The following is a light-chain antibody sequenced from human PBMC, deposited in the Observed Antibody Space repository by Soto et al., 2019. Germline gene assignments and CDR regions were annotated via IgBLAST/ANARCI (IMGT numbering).Light chain of an antibody. J-gene: IGKJ1*01. Sequence: EIVLTQSPAILSMSPGERATLSCRASESVSSYFAWYQQKPGQPPRLLIYDASNRATGVPARFSGSGSGTDFTLTISSLEPEDFEVYYCQQRRYWRVTFAQGTKVELK. V-gene: IGKV3-11*01. CDR2: DAS. CDR3: QQRRYWRVT. CDR1: ESVSSY.